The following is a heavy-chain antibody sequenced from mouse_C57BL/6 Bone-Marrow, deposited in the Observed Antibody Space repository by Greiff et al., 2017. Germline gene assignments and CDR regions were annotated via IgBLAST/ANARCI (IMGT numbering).Heavy chain of an antibody. D-gene: IGHD1-1*01. CDR3: AGDTTVVPSNWDVGFAY. CDR1: GFNIKNTY. CDR2: IDPANGNP. Sequence: VQLQQSVAELVRPGASVKLSCTAPGFNIKNTYMHWVKQRPEQGLEWIGRIDPANGNPKYAPQFQGTAPLTADTSSNTAYLQLSSLTSEDTAIYYWAGDTTVVPSNWDVGFAYWGQGTLVTVSA. V-gene: IGHV14-3*01. J-gene: IGHJ3*01.